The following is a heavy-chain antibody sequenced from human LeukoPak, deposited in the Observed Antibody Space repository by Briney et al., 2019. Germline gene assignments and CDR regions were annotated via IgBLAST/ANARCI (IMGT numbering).Heavy chain of an antibody. V-gene: IGHV1-8*01. CDR3: GRGLKGVVIPPYYYYYMDV. J-gene: IGHJ6*03. CDR2: MNPNSGNT. D-gene: IGHD3-3*01. Sequence: ASVKVSCKASGYTFTSYDINWVRQATGQGLEWMGWMNPNSGNTGYAQKFQGRVTMTRNTPISTAYKELSSLRSEDPAVYYCGRGLKGVVIPPYYYYYMDVWGKGTTVTVSS. CDR1: GYTFTSYD.